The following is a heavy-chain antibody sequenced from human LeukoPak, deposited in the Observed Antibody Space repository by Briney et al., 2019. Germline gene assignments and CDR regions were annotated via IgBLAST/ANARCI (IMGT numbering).Heavy chain of an antibody. V-gene: IGHV1-69*05. Sequence: SVKVSCKASGGTFSSYAISWVRQAPGQGLEWMGGIIPIFGTANYAQKFQGRVTITTDESTSTAYMELSSLRSEDTAVYYCARDAEAYCGGDCSWFDPWGQGTLVTVSP. CDR1: GGTFSSYA. J-gene: IGHJ5*02. CDR3: ARDAEAYCGGDCSWFDP. D-gene: IGHD2-21*02. CDR2: IIPIFGTA.